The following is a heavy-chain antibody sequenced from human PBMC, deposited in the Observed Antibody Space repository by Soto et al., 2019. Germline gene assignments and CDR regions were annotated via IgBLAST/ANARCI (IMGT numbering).Heavy chain of an antibody. Sequence: PSDTLSLTSTVSGGSISSYYWSWIRQPPGKGLEWIGYIYYSGGTNYNPSLKSRVTISVDTSKNQFSLKLSSVTAADTAVYYCARLKGGQWLRGWFDPWGQGTLVTVSS. J-gene: IGHJ5*02. CDR1: GGSISSYY. CDR3: ARLKGGQWLRGWFDP. CDR2: IYYSGGT. D-gene: IGHD5-12*01. V-gene: IGHV4-59*07.